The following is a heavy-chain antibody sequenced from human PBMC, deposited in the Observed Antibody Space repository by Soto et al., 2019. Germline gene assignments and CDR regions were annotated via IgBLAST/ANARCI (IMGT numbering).Heavy chain of an antibody. V-gene: IGHV6-1*01. CDR2: TYYRSKWYY. CDR3: ARGEQYSGRIFDY. Sequence: SQTLSLTCPITGASVSSNIAGWSCVRQSPSRGLEWLGRTYYRSKWYYEYAVSVRGRITINPDTSKNKYSLQLNSVTPEDTDVYFCARGEQYSGRIFDYWGPGTLFTVS. CDR1: GASVSSNIAG. D-gene: IGHD1-26*01. J-gene: IGHJ4*01.